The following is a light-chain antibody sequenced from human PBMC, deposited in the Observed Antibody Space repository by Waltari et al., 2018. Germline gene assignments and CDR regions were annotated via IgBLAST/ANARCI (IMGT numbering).Light chain of an antibody. CDR1: QSVGRY. Sequence: EVVLTQSPGTLSLSPGERATLSCRASQSVGRYIVWYQQRPGQAPRLLIYAASSRAPGIPDRFSCSGFGTDFSLTISRLEPEDFAVYYCQNHERLPATFGQGTKVEIK. V-gene: IGKV3-20*01. CDR3: QNHERLPAT. J-gene: IGKJ1*01. CDR2: AAS.